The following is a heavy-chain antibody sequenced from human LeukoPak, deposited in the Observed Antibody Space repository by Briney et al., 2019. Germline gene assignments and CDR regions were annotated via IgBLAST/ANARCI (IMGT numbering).Heavy chain of an antibody. CDR2: IGSDDKT. J-gene: IGHJ6*02. D-gene: IGHD3-10*02. Sequence: GGSLRLSCEASGTTFSSHAMTWVRQAPGKGLEWVASIGSDDKTHYSESVKGRFAISRDNWRRIVFLQLNSLRAEDTALYYCARDLHYYVAMDVRGQGTTVTVSS. CDR1: GTTFSSHA. V-gene: IGHV3-23*01. CDR3: ARDLHYYVAMDV.